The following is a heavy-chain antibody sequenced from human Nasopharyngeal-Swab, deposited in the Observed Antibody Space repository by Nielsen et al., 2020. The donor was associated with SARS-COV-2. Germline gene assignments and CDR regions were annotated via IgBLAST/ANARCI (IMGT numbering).Heavy chain of an antibody. CDR1: GFPFSSYS. Sequence: LSLTCAASGFPFSSYSMNWVRQAPGKGLEWVSSISSSSSYIYYADSVKGRFTISRDNAKNSLYLQMNSLRAEDTAVYYCARDLSVVVPAATISYYYYGMDVWGQGTTVTVSS. D-gene: IGHD2-2*01. J-gene: IGHJ6*02. V-gene: IGHV3-21*01. CDR3: ARDLSVVVPAATISYYYYGMDV. CDR2: ISSSSSYI.